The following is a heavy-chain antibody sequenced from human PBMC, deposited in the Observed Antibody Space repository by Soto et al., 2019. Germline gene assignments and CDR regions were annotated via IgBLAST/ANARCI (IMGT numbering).Heavy chain of an antibody. CDR2: MDPNRGHS. CDR3: ARVRTISGYSGYDLNY. J-gene: IGHJ4*02. D-gene: IGHD5-12*01. V-gene: IGHV1-8*01. Sequence: ASVKVSCKASGYNISSYDIIWVRQAAGQGLEWMGWMDPNRGHSDSVQNFQGRVTMTRDTSISTAYMELSRLRSDDTAVYYCARVRTISGYSGYDLNYWGQGTLVTVSS. CDR1: GYNISSYD.